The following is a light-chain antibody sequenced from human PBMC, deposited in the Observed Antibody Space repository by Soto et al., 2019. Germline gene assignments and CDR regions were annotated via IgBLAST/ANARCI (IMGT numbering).Light chain of an antibody. V-gene: IGLV2-14*01. CDR2: EVS. Sequence: QSALTQPASVSGSPGQSITISCTGTSSDVGGYNYVSWYQQHPGKAPKLMIYEVSNRPSGVSNRFSGSKSGHTASLTICGLQSEDEADYFCTSYTSSSTLDVFGTGTKLTVL. CDR1: SSDVGGYNY. J-gene: IGLJ1*01. CDR3: TSYTSSSTLDV.